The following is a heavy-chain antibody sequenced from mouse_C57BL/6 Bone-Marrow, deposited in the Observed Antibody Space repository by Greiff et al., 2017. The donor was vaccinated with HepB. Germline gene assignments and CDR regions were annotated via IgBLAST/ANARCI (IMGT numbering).Heavy chain of an antibody. Sequence: VQLQQSGPGLVQPSQSLSITCTVSGFSLTSYGVHWVRQSPGKGLEWLGVIWSGGSTDYNAAFISRLSISKDNSKSQVFFKMNSLQADDTAIYYCARLYDYDVAYWGQGTLVTVSA. J-gene: IGHJ3*01. CDR3: ARLYDYDVAY. CDR2: IWSGGST. D-gene: IGHD2-4*01. CDR1: GFSLTSYG. V-gene: IGHV2-2*01.